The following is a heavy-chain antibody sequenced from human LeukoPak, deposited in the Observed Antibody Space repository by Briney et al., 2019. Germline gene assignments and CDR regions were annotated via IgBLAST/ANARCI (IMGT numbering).Heavy chain of an antibody. CDR3: ASYDYGDYRGVDY. Sequence: PSETLSLTCTVSGGSVSSGSYYWSWIRQPPGKGLEWIGYIYYSGSTNYNPSLKSRVTISVDTSKNQFPLKLSSVTAADTAVYYCASYDYGDYRGVDYGGQGTLVTVSS. J-gene: IGHJ4*02. CDR1: GGSVSSGSYY. D-gene: IGHD4-17*01. V-gene: IGHV4-61*01. CDR2: IYYSGST.